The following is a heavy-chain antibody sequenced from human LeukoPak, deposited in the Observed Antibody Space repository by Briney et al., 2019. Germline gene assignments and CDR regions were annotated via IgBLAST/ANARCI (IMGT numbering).Heavy chain of an antibody. Sequence: SVKVSCKASGGTFSSYAISWVRQAPGQGLEWMGGIIPIFGTANYAQKFQGRVTITTDESTSTAYMELSSLRSEDTAVYYCAARGIVVVPAANGAFDIWGQGTMATVSS. D-gene: IGHD2-2*01. CDR2: IIPIFGTA. CDR3: AARGIVVVPAANGAFDI. J-gene: IGHJ3*02. CDR1: GGTFSSYA. V-gene: IGHV1-69*05.